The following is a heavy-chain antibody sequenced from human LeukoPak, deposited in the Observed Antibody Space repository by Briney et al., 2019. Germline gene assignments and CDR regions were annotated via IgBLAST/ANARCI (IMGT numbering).Heavy chain of an antibody. Sequence: PSETLSLTCTVSGGSISNYYWSWIRQAPGKGLEWIGFIYYSGSTNYNPSLRSRVTISVDTSKNQFSLKLSSVTAADTAVYYCARGKSRTGYNYYYYYYGMDVWGQGTTVTVSS. CDR2: IYYSGST. V-gene: IGHV4-59*12. CDR3: ARGKSRTGYNYYYYYYGMDV. D-gene: IGHD5-24*01. CDR1: GGSISNYY. J-gene: IGHJ6*02.